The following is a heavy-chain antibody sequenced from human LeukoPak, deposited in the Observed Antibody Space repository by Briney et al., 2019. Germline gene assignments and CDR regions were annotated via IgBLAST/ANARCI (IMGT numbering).Heavy chain of an antibody. Sequence: QSGGSLRLSCAASGFTFSSYAMSWVRQAPGKGLEWVSGISGSGASTYYSDSVRGRFTISRDNSKKTLHLQMNSLRDEDTAVYYCASLGEIVVLPSLDVWGKGTTVTVSS. D-gene: IGHD2-15*01. CDR3: ASLGEIVVLPSLDV. V-gene: IGHV3-23*01. CDR1: GFTFSSYA. CDR2: ISGSGAST. J-gene: IGHJ6*04.